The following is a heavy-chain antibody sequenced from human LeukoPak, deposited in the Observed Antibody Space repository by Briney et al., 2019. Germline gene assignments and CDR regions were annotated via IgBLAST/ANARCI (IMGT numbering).Heavy chain of an antibody. CDR2: IKQDGSDK. Sequence: GGSLRLSCAASGFTFSGYYMSWVRQAPGKGLEWVGNIKQDGSDKYYVDSVKGRFTISRDNAKNSLYLQMNSLRAEDTAVYYCARVRYYYGSGSKVSFDYWGQGTLVIVSS. V-gene: IGHV3-7*01. D-gene: IGHD3-10*01. CDR3: ARVRYYYGSGSKVSFDY. J-gene: IGHJ4*02. CDR1: GFTFSGYY.